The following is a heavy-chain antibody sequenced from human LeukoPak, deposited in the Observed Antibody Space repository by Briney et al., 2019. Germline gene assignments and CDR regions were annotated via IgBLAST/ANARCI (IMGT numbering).Heavy chain of an antibody. CDR3: ARVGCSSTSCRNFDY. Sequence: ASVKVSCKASGYTFTSYGISWVRQAPGQELEWMGWISAYNGNTNYAQKLQGRVTMTTDTSTSTAYMELRSLRSDDTAVYYCARVGCSSTSCRNFDYWGQGTLVSVSS. V-gene: IGHV1-18*01. J-gene: IGHJ4*02. CDR2: ISAYNGNT. CDR1: GYTFTSYG. D-gene: IGHD2-2*01.